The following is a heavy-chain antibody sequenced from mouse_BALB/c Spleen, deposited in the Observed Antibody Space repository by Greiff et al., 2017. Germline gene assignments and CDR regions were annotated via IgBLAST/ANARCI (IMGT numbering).Heavy chain of an antibody. V-gene: IGHV5-6-3*01. CDR2: INSNGGST. CDR1: GFTFSSYG. D-gene: IGHD2-4*01. CDR3: ARRVYYDYAEY. J-gene: IGHJ4*01. Sequence: EVKLVESGGGLVQPGGSLKLSCAASGFTFSSYGMSWVRQTPDKRLELVATINSNGGSTYYPDSVKGRFTISRDNAKNTLYLQMSSLKSEDTAMYYCARRVYYDYAEYWGQGTSVTVSS.